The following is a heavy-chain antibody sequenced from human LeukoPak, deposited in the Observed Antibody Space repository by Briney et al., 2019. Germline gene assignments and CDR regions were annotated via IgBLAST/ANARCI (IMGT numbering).Heavy chain of an antibody. J-gene: IGHJ3*02. V-gene: IGHV4-30-4*08. CDR1: GGSISCSDYY. CDR3: ARDAVRGKDDAFDI. CDR2: IYYSGST. Sequence: PSETLSLTCTVSGGSISCSDYYWSWIRQPPGKGLEWIGYIYYSGSTYYNPSLKSRVTISVDTSKNQFSLKLSSVTAADTAVYYCARDAVRGKDDAFDIWGQGTMVTVSS. D-gene: IGHD3-10*01.